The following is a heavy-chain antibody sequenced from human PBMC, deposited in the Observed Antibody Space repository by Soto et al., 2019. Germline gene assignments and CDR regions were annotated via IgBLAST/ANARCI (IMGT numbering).Heavy chain of an antibody. CDR3: AHRTTTVTWWFDP. J-gene: IGHJ5*02. V-gene: IGHV3-53*05. CDR2: IYSGGST. CDR1: GFSVSSSH. D-gene: IGHD4-17*01. Sequence: PGGSLRLSCAVSGFSVSSSHMNWVRQAPGKGLEWVSVIYSGGSTYYAVSVKSRLTITKDTSKNQVVLTMTNMDPADTATYFCAHRTTTVTWWFDPWGQGTLVTVSS.